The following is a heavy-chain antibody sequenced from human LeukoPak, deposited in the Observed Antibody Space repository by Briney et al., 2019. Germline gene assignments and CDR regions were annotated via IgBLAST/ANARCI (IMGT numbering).Heavy chain of an antibody. Sequence: GGSLRLSCAASGFTFSSYAMHWVRQAPGKGLERVAIISYDGRNKYYADSVKGRFTISRNNSKNTLDLQMNSLRPEDTAVYYCAGGLSSGCPSDYWGQGTLVTVSP. J-gene: IGHJ4*02. CDR1: GFTFSSYA. D-gene: IGHD6-19*01. CDR3: AGGLSSGCPSDY. CDR2: ISYDGRNK. V-gene: IGHV3-30*04.